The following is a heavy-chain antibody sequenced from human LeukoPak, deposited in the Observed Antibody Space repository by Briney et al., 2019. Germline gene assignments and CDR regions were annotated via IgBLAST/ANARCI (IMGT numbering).Heavy chain of an antibody. J-gene: IGHJ6*02. CDR2: VGGSGETT. CDR3: ASKFGESYHYYYGLDV. CDR1: GFKSSISA. Sequence: GGSLRLSCAAFGFKSSISAMSWVRQTPGKGLEWVSVVGGSGETTNYADSVKGRFTISRDRSKTTVFLQMNSLRVEDTGVYYCASKFGESYHYYYGLDVWGQGTTVTVSS. D-gene: IGHD3-10*01. V-gene: IGHV3-23*01.